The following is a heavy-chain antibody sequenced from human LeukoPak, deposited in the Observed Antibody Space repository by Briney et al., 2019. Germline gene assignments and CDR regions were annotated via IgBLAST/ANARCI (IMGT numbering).Heavy chain of an antibody. V-gene: IGHV1-69*13. CDR1: GGTFSGYA. CDR3: ASCRYYYGSGSYYFYYYYYMDV. J-gene: IGHJ6*03. D-gene: IGHD3-10*01. Sequence: GASVKVSCKASGGTFSGYAISWVRQAPGQGLEWMGGIIPIFGTANYAQKFQGRVTITADESTSTAYMELSSLRSEDTAVYYCASCRYYYGSGSYYFYYYYYMDVWGKGTTVTVSS. CDR2: IIPIFGTA.